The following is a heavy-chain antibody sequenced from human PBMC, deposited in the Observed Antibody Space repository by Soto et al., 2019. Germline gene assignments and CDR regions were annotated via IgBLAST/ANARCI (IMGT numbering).Heavy chain of an antibody. D-gene: IGHD1-26*01. V-gene: IGHV3-9*01. CDR2: ISWNSGSI. CDR1: GFTFDDYA. CDR3: AKDLSYGGSKFHYFDY. Sequence: EVQLVESGGGLVQPGRSLRLSCAASGFTFDDYAMHWVRQAPGKGLEWVSGISWNSGSIGYADSVKGRFTISRDNAKNSLYLQMNSLSAEDTALYYCAKDLSYGGSKFHYFDYWGQGTLVTVSS. J-gene: IGHJ4*02.